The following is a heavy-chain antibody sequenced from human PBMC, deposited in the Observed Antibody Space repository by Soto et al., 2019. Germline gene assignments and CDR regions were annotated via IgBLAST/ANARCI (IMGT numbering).Heavy chain of an antibody. D-gene: IGHD4-17*01. CDR1: GGSISSTDYY. J-gene: IGHJ4*02. V-gene: IGHV4-39*01. CDR2: VYISGST. CDR3: ATYGDYATYHFDY. Sequence: SETLCLTCTVSGGSISSTDYYWGWIRQPPGKGLEWIGSVYISGSTYYNPSLKSRVTISVDTSKKQFSLKLDSVTAADTAMYFCATYGDYATYHFDYWGQGTLVTVSS.